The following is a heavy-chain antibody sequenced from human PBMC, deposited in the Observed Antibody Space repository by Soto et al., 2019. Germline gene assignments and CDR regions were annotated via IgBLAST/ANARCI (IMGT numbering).Heavy chain of an antibody. CDR1: GYSFTSYW. Sequence: PGESLKISCKGPGYSFTSYWIGWVRQMPGKGLEWMGIIYPGDSDTRYSPSFQGQVTISADKSISTAYLQWSSLKASDTAMYYCASASVAPLEWELPYYYYGMDVWGQGTTVTVSS. D-gene: IGHD1-26*01. V-gene: IGHV5-51*01. J-gene: IGHJ6*02. CDR2: IYPGDSDT. CDR3: ASASVAPLEWELPYYYYGMDV.